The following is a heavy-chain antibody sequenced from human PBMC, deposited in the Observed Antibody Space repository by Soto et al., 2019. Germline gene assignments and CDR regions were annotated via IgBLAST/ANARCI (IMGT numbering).Heavy chain of an antibody. CDR2: IYSSGTT. D-gene: IGHD3-3*01. CDR3: ARGQRFSDWFDP. CDR1: GGAISGCY. V-gene: IGHV4-4*07. Sequence: SETLSLTCTVSGGAISGCYWTWIRQPAGKGLEWIGRIYSSGTTKYNPSLQSRVNMSLDTSKNQFSLRLTSVTAADTAVYYCARGQRFSDWFDPWGQGTLVTVSS. J-gene: IGHJ5*02.